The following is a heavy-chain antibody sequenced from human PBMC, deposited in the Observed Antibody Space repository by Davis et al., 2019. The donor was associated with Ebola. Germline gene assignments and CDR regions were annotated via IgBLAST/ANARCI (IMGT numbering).Heavy chain of an antibody. CDR1: GGTFSRYA. J-gene: IGHJ4*02. CDR3: ARPIKKYCGGDCYYDN. Sequence: SVKVSCKASGGTFSRYAISWVRQAPGQGLEWMGGITPVFGTANIPQKFQGRVTITADESTTTGYMELSSLRSEDTAVYYCARPIKKYCGGDCYYDNWGQGTLVTVSS. D-gene: IGHD2-21*02. V-gene: IGHV1-69*13. CDR2: ITPVFGTA.